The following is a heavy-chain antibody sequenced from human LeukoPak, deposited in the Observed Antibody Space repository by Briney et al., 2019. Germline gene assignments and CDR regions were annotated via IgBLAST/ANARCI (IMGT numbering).Heavy chain of an antibody. J-gene: IGHJ3*01. CDR2: IRGNGVGT. CDR1: GFAFDDYA. D-gene: IGHD2-21*01. Sequence: GGSLRLSCAASGFAFDDYAMHWVRQTPGKGLEWVSLIRGNGVGTYYADSVRGRFTISRDNSKNSLYLQMNSLGTEDTALYYCVRDMGGDASTLLHAFDVWGQGTMVTVSS. CDR3: VRDMGGDASTLLHAFDV. V-gene: IGHV3-43*02.